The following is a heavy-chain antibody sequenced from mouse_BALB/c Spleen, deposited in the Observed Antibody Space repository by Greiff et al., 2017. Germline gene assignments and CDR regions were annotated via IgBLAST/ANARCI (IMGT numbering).Heavy chain of an antibody. CDR2: ISYSGST. V-gene: IGHV3-2*02. D-gene: IGHD4-1*01. CDR3: ARRRVTGTWYFDV. Sequence: VQLKESGPGLVKPSQSLSLTCTVTGYSITSDYAWNWIRQFPGNKLEWMGYISYSGSTSYNPSLKSRISITRDTSKNQFFLQLNSVTTEDTATYYCARRRVTGTWYFDVWGAGTTVTVSS. CDR1: GYSITSDYA. J-gene: IGHJ1*01.